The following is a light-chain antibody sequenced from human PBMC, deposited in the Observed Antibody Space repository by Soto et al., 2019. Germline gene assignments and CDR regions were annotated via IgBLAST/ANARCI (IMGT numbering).Light chain of an antibody. CDR1: QSVSSNN. J-gene: IGKJ3*01. CDR3: QQYGRSPFT. V-gene: IGKV3-20*01. Sequence: EIVLTQSPGTLSLSPGERATLSCRASQSVSSNNLAWYQQRPGQAPRVVIYGASTRATGIPERFSGSGSETDFTLTISRLEPGDFAVYYCQQYGRSPFTFGPGTKVDIK. CDR2: GAS.